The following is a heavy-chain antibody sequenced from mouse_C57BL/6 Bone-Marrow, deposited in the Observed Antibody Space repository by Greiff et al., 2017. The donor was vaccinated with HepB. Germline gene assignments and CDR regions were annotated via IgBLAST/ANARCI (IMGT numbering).Heavy chain of an antibody. CDR1: GYTFTSYW. D-gene: IGHD2-14*01. CDR2: IHPNSGST. CDR3: ARYAPRGRNYFDC. J-gene: IGHJ2*01. V-gene: IGHV1-64*01. Sequence: QVQLQQPGAELVKPGASVKLSCKASGYTFTSYWMHWVKQRPGQGLEWIGMIHPNSGSTNYNEKFKSKATLTVDKSSSTAYMQLSSLTSEDSAVYYCARYAPRGRNYFDCWGQGTTLTVSS.